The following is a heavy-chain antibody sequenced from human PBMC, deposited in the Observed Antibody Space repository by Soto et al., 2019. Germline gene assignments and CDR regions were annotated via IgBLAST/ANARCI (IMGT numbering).Heavy chain of an antibody. Sequence: QVHLVQSGAEVKKPGASVKVSCKGSGYGFTTYGITWVRQAPGQGLEWMAWISAHNGNTNYAQKGQGRVTVPRDTSTSTAYMELRSLRYDDTAVYYSARGRYGDYWGQGALATVSS. CDR1: GYGFTTYG. J-gene: IGHJ4*02. CDR2: ISAHNGNT. CDR3: ARGRYGDY. V-gene: IGHV1-18*01. D-gene: IGHD1-1*01.